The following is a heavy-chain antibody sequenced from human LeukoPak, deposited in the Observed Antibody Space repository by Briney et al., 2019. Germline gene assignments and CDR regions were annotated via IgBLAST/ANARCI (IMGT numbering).Heavy chain of an antibody. Sequence: GGSLTLSCAASRFTFSSYAMSWVRQAPGKGLEWVSTIIGSAVNTYYADSVKGRFTISRDDSKNTVYLQMNSLRAEDTAVYSCAKYTSGTSYRGLDQWGQGTLVTVSS. J-gene: IGHJ4*02. V-gene: IGHV3-23*01. D-gene: IGHD3-10*01. CDR2: IIGSAVNT. CDR1: RFTFSSYA. CDR3: AKYTSGTSYRGLDQ.